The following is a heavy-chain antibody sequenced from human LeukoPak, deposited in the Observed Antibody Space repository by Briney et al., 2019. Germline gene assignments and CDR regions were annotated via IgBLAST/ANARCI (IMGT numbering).Heavy chain of an antibody. D-gene: IGHD3-10*01. V-gene: IGHV1-18*01. J-gene: IGHJ4*02. CDR1: GYTLSDYG. CDR3: ARDSSGSVSPVRRQGY. CDR2: INTYNGAT. Sequence: ASVKVSCKASGYTLSDYGISWVRQAPGQGLEWMGWINTYNGATNYAPKLQGRVTMTTDRSSNTAYMELRSLRSDDTAVFFCARDSSGSVSPVRRQGYWGQGTLVTVSS.